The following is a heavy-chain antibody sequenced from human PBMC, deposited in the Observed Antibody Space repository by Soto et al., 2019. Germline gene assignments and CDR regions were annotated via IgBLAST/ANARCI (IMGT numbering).Heavy chain of an antibody. CDR3: ARENYGRYDSSGYYLDYYYYYGMDV. CDR2: ISAYNGNT. J-gene: IGHJ6*02. D-gene: IGHD3-22*01. CDR1: GYTFTSYG. V-gene: IGHV1-18*01. Sequence: GASVKVSCKASGYTFTSYGISWVRQAPGQGLEWMGWISAYNGNTNYAQKLQGRVTMTTDTSTSTAYMELSSLRSEDTAVYYCARENYGRYDSSGYYLDYYYYYGMDVWGQGTTVTVSS.